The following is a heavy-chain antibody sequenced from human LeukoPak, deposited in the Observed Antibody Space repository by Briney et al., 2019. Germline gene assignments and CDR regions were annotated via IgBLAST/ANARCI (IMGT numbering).Heavy chain of an antibody. CDR3: AKDPAAWGSSPDAFDI. J-gene: IGHJ3*02. CDR1: GFTFSSYA. D-gene: IGHD6-13*01. CDR2: ISGSGGST. V-gene: IGHV3-23*01. Sequence: PGGSLRLSCAASGFTFSSYAMSWVRQAPGKRLEWVSAISGSGGSTYYADSVKGRFTISRDNSKNTLYLQMNSLRAEDTAVYYCAKDPAAWGSSPDAFDIWGQGTMVTVSS.